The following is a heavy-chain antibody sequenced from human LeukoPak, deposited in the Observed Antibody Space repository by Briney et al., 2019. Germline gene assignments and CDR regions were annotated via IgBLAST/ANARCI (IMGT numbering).Heavy chain of an antibody. V-gene: IGHV4-59*01. D-gene: IGHD3-10*01. CDR3: ARGGSGISNAFDI. J-gene: IGHJ3*02. CDR2: LYYSGST. Sequence: PSETLSLTCAVYGGSISSYYWSWIRQPPGKGLEWIGYLYYSGSTNSNPSLKSRVTMSVDTSKNQFSLKLRSVTAADTAVYYCARGGSGISNAFDIWGQGTMVTVSS. CDR1: GGSISSYY.